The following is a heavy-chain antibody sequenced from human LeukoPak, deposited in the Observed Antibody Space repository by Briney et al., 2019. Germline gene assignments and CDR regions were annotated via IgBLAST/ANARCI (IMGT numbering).Heavy chain of an antibody. CDR3: AKIGYYYDSSGFDY. V-gene: IGHV3-30*18. Sequence: GGSLRLSCAASGFTFSSYGMHWVRQAPGKGLEWVAVISYDGSNKYYADSVKGRFTISRDNSKNTPYLQMNSLRAEDTAVYYCAKIGYYYDSSGFDYWGQGTLVTVSS. J-gene: IGHJ4*02. CDR1: GFTFSSYG. D-gene: IGHD3-22*01. CDR2: ISYDGSNK.